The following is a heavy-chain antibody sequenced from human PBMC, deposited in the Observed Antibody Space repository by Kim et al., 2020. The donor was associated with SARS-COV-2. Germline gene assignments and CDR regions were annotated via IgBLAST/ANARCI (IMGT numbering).Heavy chain of an antibody. CDR3: AGTVRGANFDY. CDR1: GVSISSYY. V-gene: IGHV4-59*08. J-gene: IGHJ4*02. Sequence: SDTLSLTCSVSGVSISSYYWSWIRQPPGKGLEWIGYIYYSGSANYNPSLRSRVTISVDTSKNQFSLKLSSVTAADTAVYYCAGTVRGANFDYWGRGALVT. D-gene: IGHD3-10*01. CDR2: IYYSGSA.